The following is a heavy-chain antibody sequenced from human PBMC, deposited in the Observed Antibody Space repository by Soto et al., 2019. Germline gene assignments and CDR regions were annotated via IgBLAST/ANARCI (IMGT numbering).Heavy chain of an antibody. CDR1: GFTLSSYA. CDR2: ISGRGGST. J-gene: IGHJ4*02. V-gene: IGHV3-23*01. Sequence: GGSLRLSCAASGFTLSSYAMNWVRRAPGKGLEWVSIISGRGGSTDYADSVKGRFTSSRDNSKNTLYLQMNSLRAEDTAVYYCAKLLGIPPRTPIDFWGKGTLVTVSS. D-gene: IGHD7-27*01. CDR3: AKLLGIPPRTPIDF.